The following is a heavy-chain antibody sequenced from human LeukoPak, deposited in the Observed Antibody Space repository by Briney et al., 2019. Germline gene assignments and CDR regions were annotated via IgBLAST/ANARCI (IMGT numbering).Heavy chain of an antibody. Sequence: GGSLRLSCAASGFTFSSYGMHWVRQAQGKGLEWVAVISYDGSNKYYADSVKGRFTISRDNSKNTLYLQMNSLRAEDTAVYYCAKWLFSGRYFDYWGQGTLVTVSS. D-gene: IGHD3-9*01. CDR1: GFTFSSYG. V-gene: IGHV3-30*18. J-gene: IGHJ4*02. CDR3: AKWLFSGRYFDY. CDR2: ISYDGSNK.